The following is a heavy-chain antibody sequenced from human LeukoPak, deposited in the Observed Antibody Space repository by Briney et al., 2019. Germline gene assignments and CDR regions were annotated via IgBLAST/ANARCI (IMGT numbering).Heavy chain of an antibody. CDR1: GGSFSGYY. V-gene: IGHV4-34*01. D-gene: IGHD3-10*01. CDR2: INHSGST. Sequence: SETLSLTCAVYGGSFSGYYWSWIRQPPGKGLEWIGEINHSGSTNYNPSLKSRVTISVDTSKNQFSLKLSSVTAADTAVYYCAYGSGSFWFDPWGQGTLVTVSS. J-gene: IGHJ5*02. CDR3: AYGSGSFWFDP.